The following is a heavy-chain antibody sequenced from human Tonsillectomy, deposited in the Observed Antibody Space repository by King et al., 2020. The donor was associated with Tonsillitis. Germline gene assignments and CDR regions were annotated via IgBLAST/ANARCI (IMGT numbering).Heavy chain of an antibody. Sequence: VQLVQSGGGLVKPGGSLRLSCAASGITFINAWMNWVRQAPGKGLEWVGRIKSKTDGGTTDYAAPVKGRFTISRDDSKNTVYLQMNSLKSEDTAVYYCTTGADRYYCYDMDVWGQGTTVTVSS. V-gene: IGHV3-15*01. J-gene: IGHJ6*02. CDR1: GITFINAW. CDR2: IKSKTDGGTT. CDR3: TTGADRYYCYDMDV.